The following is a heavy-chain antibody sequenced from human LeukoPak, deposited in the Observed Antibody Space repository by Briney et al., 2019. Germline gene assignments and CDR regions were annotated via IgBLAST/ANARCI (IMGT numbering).Heavy chain of an antibody. CDR2: INPNSGGT. CDR3: ASGSGGYCSSTSCYFIGKQVGAFDI. CDR1: GYTVTGYF. V-gene: IGHV1-2*02. D-gene: IGHD2-2*01. Sequence: ASVNPACKASGYTVTGYFMHWVRQAPGQGLEWMGWINPNSGGTNYAQKFQGRVTMTRDTSISTAYIELSRLRSAHTAVYYCASGSGGYCSSTSCYFIGKQVGAFDIWGQATLVTVSS. J-gene: IGHJ3*02.